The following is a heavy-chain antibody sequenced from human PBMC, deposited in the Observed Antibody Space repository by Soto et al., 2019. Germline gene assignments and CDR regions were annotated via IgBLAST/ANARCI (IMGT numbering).Heavy chain of an antibody. CDR1: GGTSSSYA. CDR3: ASFTMVRGVMPYYGMDA. Sequence: SVKVSCKASGGTSSSYAISWVRQAPGQGLEWMGGIIPIFGTANYAQKFQGRVTITADESTSTAYMELSSLRSEDTAVYYCASFTMVRGVMPYYGMDAWGQGTTVTVSS. CDR2: IIPIFGTA. J-gene: IGHJ6*02. V-gene: IGHV1-69*13. D-gene: IGHD3-10*01.